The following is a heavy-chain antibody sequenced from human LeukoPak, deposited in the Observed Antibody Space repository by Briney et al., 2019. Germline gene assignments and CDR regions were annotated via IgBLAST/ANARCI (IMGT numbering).Heavy chain of an antibody. J-gene: IGHJ3*02. Sequence: SETLSLTCAVYGGSFSGYYWSWIRQPAGKGLEWIGRIYTSGSTNYNPSLKSRVTISVDTSKNQFSLKLSSVTAADTAVYYCARAAITIFGVVNDAFDIWGQGTMVTVSS. CDR1: GGSFSGYY. CDR2: IYTSGST. D-gene: IGHD3-3*01. CDR3: ARAAITIFGVVNDAFDI. V-gene: IGHV4-59*10.